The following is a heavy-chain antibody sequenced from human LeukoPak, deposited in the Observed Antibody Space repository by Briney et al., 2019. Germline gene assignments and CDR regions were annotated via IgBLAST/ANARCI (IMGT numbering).Heavy chain of an antibody. Sequence: GGSLRLSCAASGFTFDDCAMHWVREVPGQGLEWVSGISWNSGKIGYADSVKGRFTISRDNAKNSLYLQMNSLRTEDMALYYCVRDISATVTSEFSYWGQGTLVTVSS. J-gene: IGHJ4*02. V-gene: IGHV3-9*03. CDR2: ISWNSGKI. CDR3: VRDISATVTSEFSY. CDR1: GFTFDDCA. D-gene: IGHD4-17*01.